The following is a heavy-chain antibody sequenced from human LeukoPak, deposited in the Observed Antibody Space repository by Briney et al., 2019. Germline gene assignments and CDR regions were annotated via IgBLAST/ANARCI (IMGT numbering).Heavy chain of an antibody. D-gene: IGHD1-26*01. CDR3: AKGPLPYSGSYLDY. V-gene: IGHV3-30*18. CDR1: GFTFSSYG. CDR2: ISYDGSNK. Sequence: PGRSLRLSCAASGFTFSSYGMHWVRQAPGKGLGWVAVISYDGSNKYYADSVKGRFTISRDNSKNTLYLQMNSLRAEDTAVYYCAKGPLPYSGSYLDYWGQGTLVTVSS. J-gene: IGHJ4*02.